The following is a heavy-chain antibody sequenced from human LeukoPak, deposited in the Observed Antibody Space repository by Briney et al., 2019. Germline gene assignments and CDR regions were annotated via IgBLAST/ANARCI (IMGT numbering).Heavy chain of an antibody. V-gene: IGHV3-23*01. CDR2: ISGSGGST. CDR1: GFTFSSYA. CDR3: AKSLYSSSVTYYYYYMDV. D-gene: IGHD6-6*01. Sequence: SGGSLRLSCAASGFTFSSYAMSWVRQAPGKGLEWVSAISGSGGSTYYADSVKGRFTISRDNSKNTLYLQMNSLRAEDTAVYYCAKSLYSSSVTYYYYYMDVWGKGTTVTVSS. J-gene: IGHJ6*03.